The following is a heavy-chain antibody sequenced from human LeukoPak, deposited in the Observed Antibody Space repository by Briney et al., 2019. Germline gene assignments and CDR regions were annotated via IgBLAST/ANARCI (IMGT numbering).Heavy chain of an antibody. CDR2: MSGSGGMT. Sequence: GGSLRLSCAVSGFTFSAYAMSWVRQAPGKGLEWVSAMSGSGGMTYYADSVKGRFSISRDNSKNTLHLQMNSLRAEDTAVYYCAKSLYVAAAGTNYWGQGTLVTVSS. V-gene: IGHV3-23*01. D-gene: IGHD6-13*01. CDR1: GFTFSAYA. CDR3: AKSLYVAAAGTNY. J-gene: IGHJ4*02.